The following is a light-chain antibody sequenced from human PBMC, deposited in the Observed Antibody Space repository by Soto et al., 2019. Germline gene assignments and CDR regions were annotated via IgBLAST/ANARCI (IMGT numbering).Light chain of an antibody. Sequence: DIPMTQSPSSLSASVGDRVTITCRASQSISSYLNWYQQKPGKAPKLLIYAASSLQSGVPSRFSGSGSGTDFTLTISSLQPEDFATYYCQHSYSTPTFGQGTKVEIK. CDR2: AAS. J-gene: IGKJ1*01. CDR1: QSISSY. CDR3: QHSYSTPT. V-gene: IGKV1-39*01.